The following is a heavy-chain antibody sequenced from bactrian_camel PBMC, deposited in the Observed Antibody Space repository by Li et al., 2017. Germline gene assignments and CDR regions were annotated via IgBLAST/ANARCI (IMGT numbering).Heavy chain of an antibody. CDR1: GFIFSNYY. CDR3: AADEKAVAPWDWIDGRPSGGSCYWQQDQFAY. J-gene: IGHJ4*01. CDR2: IYSDGSNT. D-gene: IGHD2*01. Sequence: HVQLVESGGELVQPGRSLRLSCAASGFIFSNYYLTWVRQAPGKGLEWVSSIYSDGSNTYYADSVKGRFTISQDNAKNTLYLQMTPLAPEDTAMYYCAADEKAVAPWDWIDGRPSGGSCYWQQDQFAYWGQGTQVTVS. V-gene: IGHV3-2*01.